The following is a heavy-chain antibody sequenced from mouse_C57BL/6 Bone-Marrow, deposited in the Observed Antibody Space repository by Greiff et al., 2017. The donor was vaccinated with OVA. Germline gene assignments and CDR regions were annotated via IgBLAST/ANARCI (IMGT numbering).Heavy chain of an antibody. D-gene: IGHD3-3*01. CDR2: FYPGSGSI. CDR3: ARHEEGGDSSSYYFDY. V-gene: IGHV1-62-2*01. CDR1: GYTFTEYT. J-gene: IGHJ2*01. Sequence: VKLVESGAELVKPGASVKLSCKASGYTFTEYTIHWVKQRSGQGLEWIGWFYPGSGSIKYNEKFKDKATLTADKSSSTVYMALSRLTSEDSAVYFCARHEEGGDSSSYYFDYWGQGTTLTVSS.